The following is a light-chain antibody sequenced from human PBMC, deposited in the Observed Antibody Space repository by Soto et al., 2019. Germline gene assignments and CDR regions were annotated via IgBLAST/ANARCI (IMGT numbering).Light chain of an antibody. CDR3: LQDDDYPFT. CDR2: DAS. Sequence: DIQMTQSASTLSGSSGARVTITCGASQTISSWLAWYQQKKGKAPKLLIYDASNLDSGVPSRFSGSGYGTDFNLTISSLQTEDFATYFCLQDDDYPFTFGGGTKVDIK. V-gene: IGKV1-5*01. CDR1: QTISSW. J-gene: IGKJ4*01.